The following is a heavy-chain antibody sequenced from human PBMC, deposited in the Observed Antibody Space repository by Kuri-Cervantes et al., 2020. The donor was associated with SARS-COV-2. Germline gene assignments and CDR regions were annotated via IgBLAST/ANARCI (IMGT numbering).Heavy chain of an antibody. Sequence: GESLKISCAASGFTFSSYWMSWVRQAPGKGLEWVANIKQDGSEKYYVDSVKGRFTISRDNAKNSLYLQMNSLRAEDTAVYYCARERQNYDFWSGYVGSYFDYWGQGTLVTDSS. V-gene: IGHV3-7*01. D-gene: IGHD3-3*01. CDR2: IKQDGSEK. CDR1: GFTFSSYW. CDR3: ARERQNYDFWSGYVGSYFDY. J-gene: IGHJ4*02.